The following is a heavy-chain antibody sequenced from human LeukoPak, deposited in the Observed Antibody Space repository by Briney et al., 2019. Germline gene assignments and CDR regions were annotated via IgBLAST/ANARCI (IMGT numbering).Heavy chain of an antibody. D-gene: IGHD2-21*02. J-gene: IGHJ4*02. CDR1: GYSFTSYW. Sequence: GESLKISCKGSGYSFTSYWIGWVRQMPGKGLEWMGIIYPGDSDTRYSPSFQGQVTISADKSISTAYLQWSSLKASDTAMYYCARHPAYCGGDCYNDYWGQGTLVTVSS. CDR2: IYPGDSDT. CDR3: ARHPAYCGGDCYNDY. V-gene: IGHV5-51*01.